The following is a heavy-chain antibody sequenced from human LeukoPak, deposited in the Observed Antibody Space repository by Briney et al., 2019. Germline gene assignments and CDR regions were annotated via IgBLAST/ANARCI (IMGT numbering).Heavy chain of an antibody. Sequence: PGGSLRLSCAASGFTFSSYAMSWFRQAPGKGLEWVSAISGSGGSTYYADSVKGRFTISRDNSKNTLYLQMNSLRAEDTAVYYCAKYRRYVPRFDYWGQGTLVTVSS. CDR3: AKYRRYVPRFDY. V-gene: IGHV3-23*01. CDR2: ISGSGGST. J-gene: IGHJ4*02. CDR1: GFTFSSYA. D-gene: IGHD3-9*01.